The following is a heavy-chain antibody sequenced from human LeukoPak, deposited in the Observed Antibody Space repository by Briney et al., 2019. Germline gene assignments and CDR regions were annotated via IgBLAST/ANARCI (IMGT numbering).Heavy chain of an antibody. CDR3: ARGLYSSSSALWLRRTRFLPGYFDL. Sequence: GASVKVSCKASGYTSYYMHWVRQAPGQGLEWMGIINPSGGSTTYAQKFQGRVTMTRDTSTSTVYMELSSLRSEDTAVYYCARGLYSSSSALWLRRTRFLPGYFDLWGRGTLVTVSS. V-gene: IGHV1-46*01. J-gene: IGHJ2*01. CDR1: GYTSYY. D-gene: IGHD6-6*01. CDR2: INPSGGST.